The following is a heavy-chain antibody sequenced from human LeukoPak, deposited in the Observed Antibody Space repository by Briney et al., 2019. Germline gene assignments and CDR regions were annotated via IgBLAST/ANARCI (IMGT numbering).Heavy chain of an antibody. CDR3: AREIAAAGRRVDYYYYYMDV. CDR2: IWYDGSNK. V-gene: IGHV3-33*01. CDR1: GFTFSSYG. J-gene: IGHJ6*03. D-gene: IGHD6-13*01. Sequence: GGSLRLSCAASGFTFSSYGMHWVRQAPGKGLEWVAVIWYDGSNKYYADSVKGRFTISRDNSKNTLYLQVNSLRAEDTAVYYCAREIAAAGRRVDYYYYYMDVWGKGTTVTVSS.